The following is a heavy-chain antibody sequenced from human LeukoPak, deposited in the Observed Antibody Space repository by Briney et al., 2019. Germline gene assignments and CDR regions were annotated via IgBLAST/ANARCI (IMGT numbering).Heavy chain of an antibody. J-gene: IGHJ4*02. V-gene: IGHV3-23*01. Sequence: GGSLRLSCEASGSGFTFGNFALSWVRQAPGKGLEWVSAISNDGGGRTYADFVKGRFTISRDNSKNTLYLQMDSLRADDTALYYCAKGSSGYFFDLWGQGTLVTVSS. CDR3: AKGSSGYFFDL. CDR2: ISNDGGGR. CDR1: GSGFTFGNFA. D-gene: IGHD3-22*01.